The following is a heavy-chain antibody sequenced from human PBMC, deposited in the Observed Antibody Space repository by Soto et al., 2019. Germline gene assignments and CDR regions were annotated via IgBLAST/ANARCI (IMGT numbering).Heavy chain of an antibody. CDR1: GFSLSTSGVG. CDR3: ARTIVHCGTRRPVDY. D-gene: IGHD3-3*01. V-gene: IGHV2-5*02. Sequence: QITLKESGPTLVKPTQTLTLTCTFSGFSLSTSGVGVGWIRQPPGKALEWLALLYWDDANTYSPSLKPRLTITQDPTQTQTLLTMPTMHPVNTATYYCARTIVHCGTRRPVDYWGQGTLVTVAS. CDR2: LYWDDAN. J-gene: IGHJ4*02.